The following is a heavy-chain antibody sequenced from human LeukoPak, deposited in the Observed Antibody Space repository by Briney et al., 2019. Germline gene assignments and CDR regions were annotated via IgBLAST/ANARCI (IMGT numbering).Heavy chain of an antibody. J-gene: IGHJ6*03. CDR1: GFTFSSYS. CDR2: ISSSSSYI. Sequence: PGGSLRLSCAASGFTFSSYSMNWVRQAPGKGLEWVSSISSSSSYIYYADSVKGRFTISRDNAKNSLYLQMNSLRAEDTAVYYCAGVGPAIWFGESYYMDVWGKGTTVTVSS. V-gene: IGHV3-21*01. CDR3: AGVGPAIWFGESYYMDV. D-gene: IGHD3-10*01.